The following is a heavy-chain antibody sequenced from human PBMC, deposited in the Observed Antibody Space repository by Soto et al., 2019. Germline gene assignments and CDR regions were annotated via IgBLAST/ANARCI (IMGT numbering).Heavy chain of an antibody. CDR3: AGYLGATTHANDRKRAFDC. D-gene: IGHD1-26*01. CDR2: ISYDGSDK. CDR1: GFTFNFYG. J-gene: IGHJ4*02. V-gene: IGHV3-30*03. Sequence: PGGSLRLSCDASGFTFNFYGMHWVCQAPGKGLEWVAVISYDGSDKYYADSVRGRFTISRDNTKNTVWLQMNSLRAEDTAVYYCAGYLGATTHANDRKRAFDCWGQGTLVTVSS.